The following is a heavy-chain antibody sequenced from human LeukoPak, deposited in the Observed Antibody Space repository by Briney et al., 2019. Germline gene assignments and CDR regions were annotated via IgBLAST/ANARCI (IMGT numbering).Heavy chain of an antibody. Sequence: SETLSLTCTVSGGSISSYYWSWIRQPPGKGLEWIGYIYYSGSTNYNPSLKSRVTISVDTSKNQFSLKLSSVTAADTAVYCCARVRTEYSGYVGYYYYGMDVWGQGTTVTVSS. J-gene: IGHJ6*02. V-gene: IGHV4-59*01. CDR3: ARVRTEYSGYVGYYYYGMDV. D-gene: IGHD5-12*01. CDR1: GGSISSYY. CDR2: IYYSGST.